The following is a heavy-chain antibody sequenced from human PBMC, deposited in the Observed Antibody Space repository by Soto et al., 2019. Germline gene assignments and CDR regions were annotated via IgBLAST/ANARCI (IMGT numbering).Heavy chain of an antibody. CDR2: IYPGDSDT. J-gene: IGHJ4*02. Sequence: PGESLKISCKGSGCSFTSYWIGWVRQMPGKGLEWMGIIYPGDSDTRYSPSFQGQVTISADKSISTAYQQWSSLKASDTAMYYCARHLPIAVAWWGDFDYWGQGTLVTVSS. D-gene: IGHD6-19*01. V-gene: IGHV5-51*01. CDR3: ARHLPIAVAWWGDFDY. CDR1: GCSFTSYW.